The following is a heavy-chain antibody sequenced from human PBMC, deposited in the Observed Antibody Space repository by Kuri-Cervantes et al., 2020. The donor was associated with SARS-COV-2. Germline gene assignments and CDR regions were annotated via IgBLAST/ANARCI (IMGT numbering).Heavy chain of an antibody. D-gene: IGHD2-21*01. CDR2: ISYDGSNK. CDR3: ARGGHVVVIAPVDY. CDR1: GFTFSSYA. Sequence: GGSLRLSCVASGFTFSSYAMHWVRQAPGKGLEWVAVISYDGSNKYYADSVKGRFTISRDNSKNTLYLQMNSLRAEDTAVYYCARGGHVVVIAPVDYWGQGTLVTVSS. J-gene: IGHJ4*02. V-gene: IGHV3-30-3*01.